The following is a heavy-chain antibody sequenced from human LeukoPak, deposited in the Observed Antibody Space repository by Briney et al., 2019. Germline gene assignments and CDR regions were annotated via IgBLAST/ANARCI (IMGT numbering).Heavy chain of an antibody. D-gene: IGHD3-16*02. Sequence: SETLSLTCTVSGGSISSSSYYWGWIRQPPGKGLEWIGSIYYSGSTYYNPSLKSRVTISVDTSKNQFSLKLSSVTAADTAVYYCARGLSAVVYWGQGTLVTVSS. V-gene: IGHV4-39*01. CDR3: ARGLSAVVY. CDR1: GGSISSSSYY. J-gene: IGHJ4*02. CDR2: IYYSGST.